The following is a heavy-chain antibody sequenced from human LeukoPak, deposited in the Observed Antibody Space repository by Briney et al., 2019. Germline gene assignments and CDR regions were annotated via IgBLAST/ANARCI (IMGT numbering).Heavy chain of an antibody. CDR2: IIPIFGTA. CDR1: GGTFSSYA. V-gene: IGHV1-69*05. Sequence: SAKVSCKASGGTFSSYAISWVRQAPGQGLEWMGGIIPIFGTANYAQKFQGRVTITTDESTSTAYMELSSLRSEDTAVYYCARGSQLEPTGGAFDIWGQGTMVTVSS. J-gene: IGHJ3*02. CDR3: ARGSQLEPTGGAFDI. D-gene: IGHD1-1*01.